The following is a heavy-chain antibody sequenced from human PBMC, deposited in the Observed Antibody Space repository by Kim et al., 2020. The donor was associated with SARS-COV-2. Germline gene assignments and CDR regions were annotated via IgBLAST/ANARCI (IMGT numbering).Heavy chain of an antibody. CDR1: GGSMSGYF. CDR2: VYTGGST. CDR3: ARGNSGYNLGRLFDP. D-gene: IGHD5-12*01. J-gene: IGHJ5*02. V-gene: IGHV4-4*07. Sequence: SETLSLTCTVSGGSMSGYFWSWIRQPAGKGLEWIGRVYTGGSTNYNPSLKSRVTMSVDTSKNQFSLKLTSVTAADTAVYYCARGNSGYNLGRLFDPWGQG.